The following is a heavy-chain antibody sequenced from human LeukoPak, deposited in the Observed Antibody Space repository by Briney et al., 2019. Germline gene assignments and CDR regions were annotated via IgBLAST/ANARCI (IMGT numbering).Heavy chain of an antibody. V-gene: IGHV4-59*08. D-gene: IGHD2-21*02. Sequence: PSETLSLTCTVSGGSISSYYWSWIRQPPGKGLEWIGYIYYSGSTNYNPSLKSRVTISVDTSKNQFSLKLSSVTAADTAVYYCARSAGDRSNWSDPWGQGTLVTVSS. CDR3: ARSAGDRSNWSDP. CDR1: GGSISSYY. CDR2: IYYSGST. J-gene: IGHJ5*02.